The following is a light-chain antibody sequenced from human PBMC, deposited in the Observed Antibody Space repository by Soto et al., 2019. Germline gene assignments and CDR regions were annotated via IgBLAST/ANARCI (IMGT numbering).Light chain of an antibody. J-gene: IGLJ2*01. CDR1: SSDIGGYNY. CDR3: SSYTSSSTRV. Sequence: QSALTQPASVSGSPGQSITISCTGTSSDIGGYNYVSWYQQHPGKAPKLMIYGVSDRPSGVSTRFSGSRSGNTASLTISGLQAEDEADYYCSSYTSSSTRVFGGGTKLTVL. V-gene: IGLV2-14*01. CDR2: GVS.